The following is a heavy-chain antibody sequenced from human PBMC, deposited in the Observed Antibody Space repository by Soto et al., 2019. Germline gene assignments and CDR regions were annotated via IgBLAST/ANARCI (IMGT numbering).Heavy chain of an antibody. CDR1: GGSVSCYY. Sequence: SETLSRICDVYGGSVSCYYWSWIRQPPGKGLEWIGEINHSGSTNYNPSLKSRVTISVDTSKNQFSLKLSSVTAADTAVYYCARGKLSDYVWGSYRYHFDYWGQGTVVTVSS. J-gene: IGHJ4*02. D-gene: IGHD3-16*02. CDR2: INHSGST. V-gene: IGHV4-34*01. CDR3: ARGKLSDYVWGSYRYHFDY.